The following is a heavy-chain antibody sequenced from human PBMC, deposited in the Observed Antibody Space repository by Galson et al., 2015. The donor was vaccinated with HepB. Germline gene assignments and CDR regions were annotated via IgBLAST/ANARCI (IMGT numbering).Heavy chain of an antibody. CDR2: IIPILGMT. CDR1: GGTFTSYT. CDR3: ARDRKLEMTTVAHHY. D-gene: IGHD4-11*01. V-gene: IGHV1-69*04. Sequence: SVKVSCKASGGTFTSYTISWVRQAPGQGLEWMGRIIPILGMTDYAQKFQGRVTITADKSTSTTYLELSSLRAEDTAVYYCARDRKLEMTTVAHHYWGQGTLVTVSS. J-gene: IGHJ4*02.